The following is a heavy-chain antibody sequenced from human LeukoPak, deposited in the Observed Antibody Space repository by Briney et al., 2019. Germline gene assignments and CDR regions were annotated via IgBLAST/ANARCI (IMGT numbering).Heavy chain of an antibody. D-gene: IGHD3-22*01. V-gene: IGHV1-69*01. CDR1: GGTFSSYA. J-gene: IGHJ6*02. CDR3: AREGYYDSSGSNYYYYGMDV. CDR2: IIPIFGTA. Sequence: GSSVKVTCKASGGTFSSYAISWVRQAPGQGLECMGGIIPIFGTANYAQKFQGRVTITADESTSTAYMELSSLRSEDTAVYYCAREGYYDSSGSNYYYYGMDVWGQGTTVTVSS.